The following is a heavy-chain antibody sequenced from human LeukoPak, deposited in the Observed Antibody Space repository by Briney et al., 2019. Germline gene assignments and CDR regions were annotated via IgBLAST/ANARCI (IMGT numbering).Heavy chain of an antibody. D-gene: IGHD2-8*01. V-gene: IGHV3-23*01. CDR2: ISGSGGST. J-gene: IGHJ4*02. CDR3: AQTSLMVYAHDY. Sequence: GGSLRLSCAASGFTFSSYGMSWVRQAPGKGLEWVSAISGSGGSTYYADSVKGRFTISRDNSKNTLYLQMNSLRAEDTAVYYCAQTSLMVYAHDYWGQGTLVTVSS. CDR1: GFTFSSYG.